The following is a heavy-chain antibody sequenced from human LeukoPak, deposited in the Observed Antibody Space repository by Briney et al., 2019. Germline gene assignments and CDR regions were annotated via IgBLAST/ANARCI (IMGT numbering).Heavy chain of an antibody. Sequence: ASETLSLTCTVSGGSISSGSYYWSWIRQPAGKGLEWIGRIYTSGSTNYNPSLKSRVTISVDTSKNQFSLKLSSVTAADTAVYYCARGRFLEWLSSDAFDIWGQGTVVTVSS. D-gene: IGHD3-3*01. V-gene: IGHV4-61*02. CDR1: GGSISSGSYY. CDR3: ARGRFLEWLSSDAFDI. J-gene: IGHJ3*02. CDR2: IYTSGST.